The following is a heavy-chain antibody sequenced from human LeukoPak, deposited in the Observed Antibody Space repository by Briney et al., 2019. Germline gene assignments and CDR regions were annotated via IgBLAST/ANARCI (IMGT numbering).Heavy chain of an antibody. V-gene: IGHV2-5*01. CDR1: GGSISNYYW. CDR2: IYWNDDK. CDR3: ALPLGNWFDP. J-gene: IGHJ5*02. D-gene: IGHD3-3*02. Sequence: TLSLTCTVSGGSISNYYWSWIRQPPGKALEWLALIYWNDDKRYSPSLKSRLTITKDTSKNQVVLTMTNMDPVDTATYYCALPLGNWFDPWGQGTLVTVSS.